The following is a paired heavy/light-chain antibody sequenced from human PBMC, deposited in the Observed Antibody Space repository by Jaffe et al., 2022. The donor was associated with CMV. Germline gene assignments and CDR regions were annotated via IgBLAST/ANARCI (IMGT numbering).Heavy chain of an antibody. CDR3: VRDGFGDYPIDY. CDR1: GFTFSTYW. CDR2: IDNNGRGT. D-gene: IGHD4-17*01. J-gene: IGHJ4*02. Sequence: EVQLVESGGGLVQPGGSLRLSCAASGFTFSTYWMHWVRQAPGKGLMWVSRIDNNGRGTSYADSVKGRFTISRDNAKNTLYLQMDSLRAEDTAMYYCVRDGFGDYPIDYWGQGTLVTVSS. V-gene: IGHV3-74*01.
Light chain of an antibody. CDR1: SSNIRRNT. CDR3: ATWDDSLTGWV. Sequence: QSVLTQPPSASGTPGQRVTISCSGSSSNIRRNTVNWYQQLPGTAPKLLIYSNNQRPSGVPDRFSGSKSGTSASLAISGLQSEDEADYYCATWDDSLTGWVFGGGTKLTVL. J-gene: IGLJ3*02. V-gene: IGLV1-44*01. CDR2: SNN.